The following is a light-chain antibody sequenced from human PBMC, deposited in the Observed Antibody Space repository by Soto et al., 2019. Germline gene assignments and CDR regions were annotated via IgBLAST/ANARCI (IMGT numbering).Light chain of an antibody. CDR3: LQYDGWPLT. Sequence: ETVMTQSPVALSVSPGERATLSCRARQNVRKKLAWYQQKPGQAPRLLIYGASTRATGIPARFSGDGSGTEFTLTIDSLQSEDFVVYYCLQYDGWPLTFGQGTRLEIK. V-gene: IGKV3-15*01. CDR2: GAS. J-gene: IGKJ5*01. CDR1: QNVRKK.